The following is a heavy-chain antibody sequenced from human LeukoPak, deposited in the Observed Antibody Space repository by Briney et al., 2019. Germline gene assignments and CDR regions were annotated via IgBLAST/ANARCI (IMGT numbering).Heavy chain of an antibody. CDR3: VRDATRGGDFDY. D-gene: IGHD2-21*01. J-gene: IGHJ4*02. CDR1: GFTFSSYW. CDR2: IKQDGSEK. Sequence: GGSLRLSCAASGFTFSSYWMSWVRQAPGKGLEWVANIKQDGSEKYYGDSVKGRFTISRDNAKNSLYLQMNSLRAEDTALYYCVRDATRGGDFDYWGQGTLVTVSS. V-gene: IGHV3-7*01.